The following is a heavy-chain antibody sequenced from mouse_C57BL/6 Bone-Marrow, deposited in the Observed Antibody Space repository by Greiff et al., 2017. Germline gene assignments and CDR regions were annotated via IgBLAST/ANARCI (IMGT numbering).Heavy chain of an antibody. CDR1: GYTFTSYW. CDR3: ASYDYDLAWFAY. CDR2: INPSSGYT. V-gene: IGHV1-7*01. J-gene: IGHJ3*01. Sequence: LHASWAELAKPGASVKLSCKASGYTFTSYWMHWVKQRPGQGLEWIGYINPSSGYTKYNQKFKDKATLTADKSSSTAYLQLSSLTYEDSAVYYCASYDYDLAWFAYWGQGTLVTVSA. D-gene: IGHD2-4*01.